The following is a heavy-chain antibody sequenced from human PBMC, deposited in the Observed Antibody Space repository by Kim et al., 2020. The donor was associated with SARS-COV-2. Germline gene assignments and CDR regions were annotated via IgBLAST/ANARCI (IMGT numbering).Heavy chain of an antibody. D-gene: IGHD2-15*01. V-gene: IGHV1-8*01. J-gene: IGHJ6*02. CDR2: MNPNSGNT. CDR1: GYTFTSYD. CDR3: ASGVVDYYYYGMDV. Sequence: ASVKVSCKASGYTFTSYDINWVRQATGQGLEWMGWMNPNSGNTGYAQKFQGRVTMTRNTSISTAYMELSSLRSEDTAVYYCASGVVDYYYYGMDVWGQGTTVTVSS.